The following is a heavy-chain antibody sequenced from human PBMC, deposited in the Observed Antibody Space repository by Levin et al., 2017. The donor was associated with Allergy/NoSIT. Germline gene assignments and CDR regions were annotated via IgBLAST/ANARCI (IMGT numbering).Heavy chain of an antibody. Sequence: GGSLRLSCAASGFTFSSYSMSWVRQAPGRGLEWVSGIGSSGGNTYYADSVKGRFTISRDNSRNTVYLQMNSLRAGDTAVYYCVKDRVGCPIDYWGQGTLVTVSP. V-gene: IGHV3-23*01. CDR3: VKDRVGCPIDY. D-gene: IGHD1-26*01. CDR1: GFTFSSYS. CDR2: IGSSGGNT. J-gene: IGHJ4*02.